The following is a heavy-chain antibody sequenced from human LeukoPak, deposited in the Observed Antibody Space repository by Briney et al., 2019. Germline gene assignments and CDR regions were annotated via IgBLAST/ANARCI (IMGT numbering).Heavy chain of an antibody. CDR1: GYTFTGYW. D-gene: IGHD6-19*01. Sequence: ASVKVSCKASGYTFTGYWMHWVRQAPGQGLEWMGWINTYNGNTNYAQKLRGRVTMTTDTSTSTAYMELRSLRSDDTAVYYCARDPHEFSSGWSHFDYWGQGTLVTVSS. V-gene: IGHV1-18*04. CDR3: ARDPHEFSSGWSHFDY. CDR2: INTYNGNT. J-gene: IGHJ4*02.